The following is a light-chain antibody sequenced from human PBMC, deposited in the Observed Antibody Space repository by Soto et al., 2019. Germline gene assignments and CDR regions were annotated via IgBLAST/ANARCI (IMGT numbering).Light chain of an antibody. CDR3: PQYDNLTFT. V-gene: IGKV3-20*01. CDR1: QSISSSF. Sequence: ENGVTQSPGIWRLSAGERASLSCGASQSISSSFLAWYQQKPGQAPRLLIYGASRRATGIPDMFSGSGAGTECTRTISRQQHEDFAVAYCPQYDNLTFTFGQGTRLEI. J-gene: IGKJ5*01. CDR2: GAS.